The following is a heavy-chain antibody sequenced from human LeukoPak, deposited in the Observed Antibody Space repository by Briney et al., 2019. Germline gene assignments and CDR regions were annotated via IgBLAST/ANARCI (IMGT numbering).Heavy chain of an antibody. J-gene: IGHJ4*02. CDR1: GGSISSSAYY. Sequence: KPSETLSLTCTVSGGSISSSAYYWGWIRQPPGKGLEWIGNIYYSGNTYYNPSPKSRVTISVDTSKNQFSLMLSSVTAADTAVYYCARQSRLLTGYFDYWGQGTLVSVSS. CDR3: ARQSRLLTGYFDY. D-gene: IGHD3-9*01. V-gene: IGHV4-39*01. CDR2: IYYSGNT.